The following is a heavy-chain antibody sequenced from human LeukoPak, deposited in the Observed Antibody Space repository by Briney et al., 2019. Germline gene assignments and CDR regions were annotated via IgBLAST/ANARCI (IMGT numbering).Heavy chain of an antibody. Sequence: GGSLRLSCSASGFIFYSYAMHWVRQAPGRGLEYVAAITSSGSSTFHANSVKGRFTISRDNSKNTLYLQMNSLRAEDTAVYYCASKLAYWGQGTLVTVSS. J-gene: IGHJ4*02. CDR3: ASKLAY. V-gene: IGHV3-64*01. CDR1: GFIFYSYA. D-gene: IGHD1-1*01. CDR2: ITSSGSST.